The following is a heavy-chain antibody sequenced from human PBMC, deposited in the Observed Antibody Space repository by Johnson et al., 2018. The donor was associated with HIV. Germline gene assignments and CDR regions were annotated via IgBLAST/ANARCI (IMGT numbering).Heavy chain of an antibody. D-gene: IGHD2-15*01. Sequence: QVQLVESGGGVVQPGGSLRLSCAASAFTFSSYAIHWVRQAPGKGLEWVAFIRYDGSNKYYADSVKGRFTISRDNSKNTLYLQMNSLRAEDTAVYYCAKDPGRRDPHAFDIWGQGTMVTVSS. CDR2: IRYDGSNK. V-gene: IGHV3-30*02. CDR3: AKDPGRRDPHAFDI. CDR1: AFTFSSYA. J-gene: IGHJ3*02.